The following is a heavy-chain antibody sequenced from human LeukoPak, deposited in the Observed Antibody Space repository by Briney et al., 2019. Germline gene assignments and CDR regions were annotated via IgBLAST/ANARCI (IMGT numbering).Heavy chain of an antibody. J-gene: IGHJ4*02. D-gene: IGHD2-15*01. CDR3: ARMNSVVAAYDY. CDR1: GYTFTLYY. CDR2: INPNSGVT. Sequence: ASVKVSCKASGYTFTLYYMNWVRQAPGQGLEWMGRINPNSGVTNYAQKFLDRVTMTRDTSISTAYMELSRLRSDDMALYYCARMNSVVAAYDYWGQGTLVTVSS. V-gene: IGHV1-2*06.